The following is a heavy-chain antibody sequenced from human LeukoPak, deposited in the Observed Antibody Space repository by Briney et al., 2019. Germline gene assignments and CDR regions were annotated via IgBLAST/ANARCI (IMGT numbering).Heavy chain of an antibody. CDR2: IRYDGSNK. D-gene: IGHD3-10*01. CDR3: AKTYGSGSYYGD. J-gene: IGHJ4*02. Sequence: PGGSLRLSCAASGFTFSSYGMHWVRQAPGKGLEWVAFIRYDGSNKYYADSVKGRFTISRDNSKDTLYLQMNSLRAEDTAVYYCAKTYGSGSYYGDWGQGTLVTVSP. V-gene: IGHV3-30*02. CDR1: GFTFSSYG.